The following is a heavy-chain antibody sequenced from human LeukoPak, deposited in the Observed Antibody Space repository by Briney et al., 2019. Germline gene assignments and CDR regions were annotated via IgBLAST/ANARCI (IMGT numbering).Heavy chain of an antibody. J-gene: IGHJ6*04. Sequence: SETLSLTCAVYGGSFSGYYWSWIRQPPGKGLEWIGEINHSGSTNYNPSLKSRVTISVDTSKNQFSLKLSSVTAADTAVYYCARGPRHYGSGSRYYYYGMDVWSKGTTVTVSS. D-gene: IGHD3-10*01. V-gene: IGHV4-34*01. CDR3: ARGPRHYGSGSRYYYYGMDV. CDR2: INHSGST. CDR1: GGSFSGYY.